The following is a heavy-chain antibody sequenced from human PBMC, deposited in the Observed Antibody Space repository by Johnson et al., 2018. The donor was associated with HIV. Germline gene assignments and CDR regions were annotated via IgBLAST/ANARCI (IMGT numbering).Heavy chain of an antibody. CDR2: VSYDGNNK. J-gene: IGHJ3*02. CDR1: GFTLSSYA. Sequence: QVQLMESGGGVVQPGRSLRVSCVASGFTLSSYAMHWVRQAPGKGLEWVAVVSYDGNNKYYADSVKGRFTISRDNSKNTLYLQMNSLRAEDTAVYYCAKDGSSGYPDADAFDIWGQGTMVTVSS. D-gene: IGHD3-22*01. CDR3: AKDGSSGYPDADAFDI. V-gene: IGHV3-30-3*01.